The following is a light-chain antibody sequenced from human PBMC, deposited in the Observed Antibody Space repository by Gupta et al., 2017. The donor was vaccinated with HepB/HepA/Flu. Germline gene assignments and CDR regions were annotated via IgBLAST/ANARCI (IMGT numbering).Light chain of an antibody. V-gene: IGLV2-14*01. CDR1: NSDFGDYDY. Sequence: QSSLTQPPSLSWSPGQSITISCTGTNSDFGDYDYVSWYQQHPAKAPKLIILGVHNRPSGVPDRFSGSKSGNTASLTISGLQAEDEANYYCRSYASDSTVGVFGGGTTLTVL. J-gene: IGLJ3*02. CDR3: RSYASDSTVGV. CDR2: GVH.